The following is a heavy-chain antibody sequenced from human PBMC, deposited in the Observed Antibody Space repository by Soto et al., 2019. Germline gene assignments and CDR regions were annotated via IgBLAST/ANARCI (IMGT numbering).Heavy chain of an antibody. CDR2: IVPIFGKP. V-gene: IGHV1-69*13. CDR3: ARAVDYDSSTYCFYF. CDR1: GGTFSRYA. J-gene: IGHJ4*02. Sequence: SVKVSCKASGGTFSRYALNWVRQAPGQGPEWMGGIVPIFGKPKYAQKFQGRVTITADESTSTAYMELSSLRSEDTAVYYCARAVDYDSSTYCFYFWGQGTLVTVSS. D-gene: IGHD3-22*01.